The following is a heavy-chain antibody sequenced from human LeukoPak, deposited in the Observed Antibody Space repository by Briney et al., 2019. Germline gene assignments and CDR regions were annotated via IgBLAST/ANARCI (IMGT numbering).Heavy chain of an antibody. CDR2: INHSGST. CDR3: AREDGDYGDSHGWLDP. CDR1: GGSFSVYY. D-gene: IGHD4-17*01. Sequence: PSETLSLTCTVSGGSFSVYYWSWIRQPPGKGLEWIGEINHSGSTNYNPSLKSRVTISVDTSKNQFSLKLSSVTAADTAVYYCAREDGDYGDSHGWLDPWGQGTLVTVSS. V-gene: IGHV4-34*01. J-gene: IGHJ5*02.